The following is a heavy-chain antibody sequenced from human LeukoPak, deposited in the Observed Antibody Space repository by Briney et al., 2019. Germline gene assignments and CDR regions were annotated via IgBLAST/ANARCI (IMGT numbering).Heavy chain of an antibody. CDR1: GGSISSSRYY. D-gene: IGHD6-13*01. CDR2: IYHSGST. J-gene: IGHJ6*04. V-gene: IGHV4-39*07. CDR3: ARGKAAAGPHEV. Sequence: SETLSLTCTVSGGSISSSRYYWGWIRQPPGKGLEWIGSIYHSGSTYYNPSLKSRVTISVDTSKNQFSLKLSSVTAADTAVYYCARGKAAAGPHEVWGKGTTVTVSS.